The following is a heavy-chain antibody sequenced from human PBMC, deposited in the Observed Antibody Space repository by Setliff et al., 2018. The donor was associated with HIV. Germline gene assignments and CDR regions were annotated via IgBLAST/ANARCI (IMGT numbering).Heavy chain of an antibody. CDR2: ISTYNGNT. D-gene: IGHD1-26*01. CDR1: GYNFTNYG. V-gene: IGHV1-18*01. Sequence: VASVKVSCKASGYNFTNYGINWVRQAPGQGLEWMGWISTYNGNTNYAQKFQGRVTMTTDTSTTTAYMELRSLRSDDPAVYYCARGGVGLTGRAGSAGPRAFDIWGQGTMVTVSS. J-gene: IGHJ3*02. CDR3: ARGGVGLTGRAGSAGPRAFDI.